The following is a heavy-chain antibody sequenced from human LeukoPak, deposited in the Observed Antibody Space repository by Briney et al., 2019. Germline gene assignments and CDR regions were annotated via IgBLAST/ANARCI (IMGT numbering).Heavy chain of an antibody. CDR2: IDPNSGDT. CDR3: ANWGNGY. J-gene: IGHJ4*02. D-gene: IGHD3-16*01. V-gene: IGHV1-2*06. CDR1: EYTFTAYY. Sequence: GASVKVSCRASEYTFTAYYIHWVRQAPGQGLEWMGRIDPNSGDTDYAQHFQGRVTMTRDTSVSTAYMELSRLRSDDTAVYYCANWGNGYWGQGTLVTVSS.